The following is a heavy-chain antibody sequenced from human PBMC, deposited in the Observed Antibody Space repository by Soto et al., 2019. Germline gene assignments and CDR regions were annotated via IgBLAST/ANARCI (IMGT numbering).Heavy chain of an antibody. CDR1: GFTLSSYG. Sequence: PXGLMRLSFAASGFTLSSYGMHWVRQAPGKGLEWVAVISYDGSNKYYADSVKGRFTISRDNSKNTLYLQMNSLRAEDTAVYYCAKIRIVLMVYAGGMDVWGQGTTVTVSS. V-gene: IGHV3-30*18. CDR2: ISYDGSNK. D-gene: IGHD2-8*01. CDR3: AKIRIVLMVYAGGMDV. J-gene: IGHJ6*02.